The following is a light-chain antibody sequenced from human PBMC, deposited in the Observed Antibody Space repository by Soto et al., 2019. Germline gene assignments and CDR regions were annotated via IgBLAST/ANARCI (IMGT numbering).Light chain of an antibody. CDR3: CSYAGSSTDV. Sequence: QSGLTQPASVSGSPGQSITISCTGTSSDVGSYNLVSWYQQHPGKAPKLMIYEGSKRPSGVSNRFSGSKSGNTASLTISGLQAEDEADYYCCSYAGSSTDVFGTGTKLTVL. J-gene: IGLJ1*01. CDR2: EGS. CDR1: SSDVGSYNL. V-gene: IGLV2-23*01.